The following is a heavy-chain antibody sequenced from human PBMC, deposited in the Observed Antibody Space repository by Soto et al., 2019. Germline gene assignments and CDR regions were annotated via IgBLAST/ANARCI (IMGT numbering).Heavy chain of an antibody. CDR1: GYTFTSYG. D-gene: IGHD2-15*01. J-gene: IGHJ5*02. CDR3: ARDQMAATGWFDP. CDR2: ISAYNGNT. V-gene: IGHV1-18*01. Sequence: DSVKVSCKTSGYTFTSYGISWLRQAPGQGLEWMGWISAYNGNTNYAQKLQGRVTMTTDTSKKQFSLQLNSVTPEDTAVYYCARDQMAATGWFDPWGQGTLLSVSS.